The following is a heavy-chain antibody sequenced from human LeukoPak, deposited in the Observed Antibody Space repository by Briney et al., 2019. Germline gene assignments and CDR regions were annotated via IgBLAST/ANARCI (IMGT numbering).Heavy chain of an antibody. CDR1: GFTFTRQD. CDR2: ISNGGDRT. CDR3: AKDSPRSNGWFYFDH. Sequence: PGGSLRLSCAASGFTFTRQDMCWVRQAPGKGLEWVSGISNGGDRTYYADSVKGRFTISRDNSKNTVYLQMDSLRAEDTAVYYCAKDSPRSNGWFYFDHWGPGALVTVSS. D-gene: IGHD6-19*01. J-gene: IGHJ4*02. V-gene: IGHV3-23*01.